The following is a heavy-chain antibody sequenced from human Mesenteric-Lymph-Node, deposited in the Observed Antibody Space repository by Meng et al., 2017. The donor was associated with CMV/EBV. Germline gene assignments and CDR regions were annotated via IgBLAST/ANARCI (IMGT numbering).Heavy chain of an antibody. CDR3: ARGGYGGLFDY. CDR1: GYIFNTYG. J-gene: IGHJ4*02. Sequence: ASVKVSCKTSGYIFNTYGISWLRQPPGQGLEWMTWISAYNGNTIYAKTLQDRVTVTTDTSTNTAYMELRSLRSDDTAVYYCARGGYGGLFDYWGQGTLVTVSS. V-gene: IGHV1-18*01. D-gene: IGHD4/OR15-4a*01. CDR2: ISAYNGNT.